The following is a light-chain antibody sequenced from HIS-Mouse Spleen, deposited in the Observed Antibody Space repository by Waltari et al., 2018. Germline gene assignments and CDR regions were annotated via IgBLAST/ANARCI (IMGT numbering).Light chain of an antibody. CDR1: ALPKKY. V-gene: IGLV3-10*01. Sequence: SYELTQPPSVSVSPGQTARITCFGAALPKKYAYWYQQKSGQAPVLVIYEDRKRPPGIPERFSGSSSGTMATLTISGAQVEDEADYYCYSTDSSGNHRVFGGGTKLTVL. CDR3: YSTDSSGNHRV. J-gene: IGLJ2*01. CDR2: EDR.